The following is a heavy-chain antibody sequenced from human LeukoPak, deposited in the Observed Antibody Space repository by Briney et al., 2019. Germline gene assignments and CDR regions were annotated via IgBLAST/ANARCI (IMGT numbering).Heavy chain of an antibody. V-gene: IGHV4-59*08. Sequence: SETLSLTCTVSGGSISSYYWSWVRQPPGKGLEWVGYIYYSGSTNYNPSLKSRVTISVDTSKNQFSLKLSSVTAADTAVYYCARLKSCSISCYFDYWGQGTLVTVSS. CDR2: IYYSGST. D-gene: IGHD2-2*01. J-gene: IGHJ4*02. CDR3: ARLKSCSISCYFDY. CDR1: GGSISSYY.